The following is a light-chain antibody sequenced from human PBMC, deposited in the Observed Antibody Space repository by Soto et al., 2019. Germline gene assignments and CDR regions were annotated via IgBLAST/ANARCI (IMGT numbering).Light chain of an antibody. J-gene: IGKJ4*01. CDR2: DIS. V-gene: IGKV3D-15*01. Sequence: ETVMTQFPATLSVSPGERATLSCRASQYVSTNLAWYQQQPGQPPRLLIYDISNRATGIPARFSGSGSETEFALTITSLQSEDFAVYYCQQYDTCPLTFGGRTKVEIK. CDR3: QQYDTCPLT. CDR1: QYVSTN.